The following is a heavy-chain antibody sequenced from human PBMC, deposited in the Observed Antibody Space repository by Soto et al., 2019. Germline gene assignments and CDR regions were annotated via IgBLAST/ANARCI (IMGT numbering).Heavy chain of an antibody. J-gene: IGHJ4*02. Sequence: QITLNESGPTQVKPRQTLTLTCTFSGFSLTTSGVGVGWIRQSPGKAPEWLALIYWDDDKRYSPSLKSRLTITKDSSKNQVVLTMADLDPAYTATYDCAHRVLRTVFGLVTTTAIYFDFWGQGTPVAVAS. CDR2: IYWDDDK. CDR3: AHRVLRTVFGLVTTTAIYFDF. CDR1: GFSLTTSGVG. D-gene: IGHD3-3*01. V-gene: IGHV2-5*02.